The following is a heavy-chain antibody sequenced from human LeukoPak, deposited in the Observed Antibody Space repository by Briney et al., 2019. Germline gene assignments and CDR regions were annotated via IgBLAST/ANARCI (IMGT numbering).Heavy chain of an antibody. D-gene: IGHD3-22*01. J-gene: IGHJ3*02. CDR3: ARDLYYYDSSGHDAFDI. CDR1: GGSFSGYY. V-gene: IGHV4-34*01. CDR2: IYHSGST. Sequence: SETLSLTCAVYGGSFSGYYWSWIRQPPGKGLEWIGSIYHSGSTNYNPSLKSRVTISVDKSKNQFSLKLSSVTAADTAVYYCARDLYYYDSSGHDAFDIWGQGTMVTVSS.